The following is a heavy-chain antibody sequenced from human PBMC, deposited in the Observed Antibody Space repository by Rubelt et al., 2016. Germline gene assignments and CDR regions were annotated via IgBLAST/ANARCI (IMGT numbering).Heavy chain of an antibody. CDR1: GGSFSGYY. Sequence: QLQLQESGPGLVKPSETLSLTCVVYGGSFSGYYWTWIRLPPGKGLEWIGEIDHRGSTNYNPSLKSRVTISVDTSKNQFSLKLGSWTAAETAVYYCARYSGSGSDYINWFDPWGQGTLVTVSS. CDR3: ARYSGSGSDYINWFDP. V-gene: IGHV4-34*09. CDR2: IDHRGST. J-gene: IGHJ5*02. D-gene: IGHD3-10*01.